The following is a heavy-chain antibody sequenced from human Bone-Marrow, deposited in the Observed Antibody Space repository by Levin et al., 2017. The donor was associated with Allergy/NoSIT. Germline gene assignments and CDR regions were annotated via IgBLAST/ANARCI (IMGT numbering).Heavy chain of an antibody. D-gene: IGHD2-15*01. Sequence: GGSLRLSCAASGFTFSSFAMHWVRQAPGEGLEYVAGISSDGETTYHANSVKGRFTISRDNSKNTLFLQVGSLRPEDMALYYCARGADHYCRDGTCLIFGVFDIWGQGTMVTVSS. CDR1: GFTFSSFA. CDR3: ARGADHYCRDGTCLIFGVFDI. J-gene: IGHJ3*02. CDR2: ISSDGETT. V-gene: IGHV3-64*01.